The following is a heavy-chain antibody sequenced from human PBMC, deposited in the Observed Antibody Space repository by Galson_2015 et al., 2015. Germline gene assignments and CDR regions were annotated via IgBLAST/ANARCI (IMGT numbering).Heavy chain of an antibody. V-gene: IGHV3-21*01. J-gene: IGHJ2*01. CDR2: ISSSSTYI. CDR1: GLTFSSDS. Sequence: SLRLSCAASGLTFSSDSMNWVRQAPGKGLEWVSSISSSSTYIYYEDSVKGRFTISRDNAKNSLYLQMNSLRAEDTAVYYCARGPWYFDLWGRGTLVAVSS. CDR3: ARGPWYFDL.